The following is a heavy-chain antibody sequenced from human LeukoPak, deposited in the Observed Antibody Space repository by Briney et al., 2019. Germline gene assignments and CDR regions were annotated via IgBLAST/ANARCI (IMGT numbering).Heavy chain of an antibody. CDR3: ARFWGLGLSRGPSGMDV. CDR2: IYYSGST. CDR1: GGSISSYF. V-gene: IGHV4-59*08. Sequence: SETLSLTCTVSGGSISSYFWSWIRQPPGKGLEWIGYIYYSGSTNYNPSLKSRVTISVDTSKNQFSLKLSSVTAADTAVYYCARFWGLGLSRGPSGMDVWGQGTTVTVSS. J-gene: IGHJ6*02. D-gene: IGHD3-10*01.